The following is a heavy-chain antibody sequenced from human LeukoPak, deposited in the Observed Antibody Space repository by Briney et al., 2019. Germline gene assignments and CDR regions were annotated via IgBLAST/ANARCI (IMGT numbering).Heavy chain of an antibody. D-gene: IGHD3-3*01. V-gene: IGHV1-8*01. CDR3: ARGAVYDFWSGYYDGWIDP. CDR1: GYTFTSYD. Sequence: ASVKLSCKASGYTFTSYDINWVRRPTGQGIGGMGGMNANSGNRGYAQKFPGRVTMTRNTAITTTYMELSSLTSEATAVYYCARGAVYDFWSGYYDGWIDPWGQGTLVTVSS. CDR2: MNANSGNR. J-gene: IGHJ5*02.